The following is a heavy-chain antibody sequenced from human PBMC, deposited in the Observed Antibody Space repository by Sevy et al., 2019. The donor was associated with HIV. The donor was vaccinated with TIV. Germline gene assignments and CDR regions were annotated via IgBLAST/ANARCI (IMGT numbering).Heavy chain of an antibody. CDR3: AKDLAQGGTLNFYYYGMDF. CDR1: GFNFNDYA. V-gene: IGHV3-9*01. CDR2: INWFGTFI. J-gene: IGHJ6*02. D-gene: IGHD3-16*01. Sequence: GGSLRLSCIASGFNFNDYAMHWVRQVPGKGLEWVSGINWFGTFIGYGDSVKGRFTISRDNARKSVYLEMNSLSPEDTDLYYCAKDLAQGGTLNFYYYGMDFWGQGTTVTVSS.